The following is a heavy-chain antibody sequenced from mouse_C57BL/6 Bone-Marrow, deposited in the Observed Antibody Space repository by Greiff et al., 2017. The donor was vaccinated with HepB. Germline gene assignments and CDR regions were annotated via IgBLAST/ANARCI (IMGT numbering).Heavy chain of an antibody. D-gene: IGHD2-4*01. CDR2: IWTGGGT. J-gene: IGHJ3*01. CDR3: APYDYDGFAY. Sequence: VMLVESGPGLVAPSQRLSITCTVSGFSLTSYAISWVRQPPGKGLEWLGVIWTGGGTNYNSALKSRLSISKDNSKSQVFLKMNSLQTDDTARYYCAPYDYDGFAYWGQGTLVTVSA. V-gene: IGHV2-9-1*01. CDR1: GFSLTSYA.